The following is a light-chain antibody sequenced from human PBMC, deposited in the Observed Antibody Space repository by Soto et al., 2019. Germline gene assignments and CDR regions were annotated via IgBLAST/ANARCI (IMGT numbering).Light chain of an antibody. J-gene: IGKJ2*01. CDR3: MQATQFPYT. Sequence: DIVMTQTPLSSPVTLGQPASISCRSSESLVHSNGKTYLGWLQRRPGQPQRLLIYEISNRFSGVPDRFSGSGAGTDFTLRISRVEAEDVGVYYCMQATQFPYTFGQGTKLEIK. CDR1: ESLVHSNGKTY. V-gene: IGKV2-24*01. CDR2: EIS.